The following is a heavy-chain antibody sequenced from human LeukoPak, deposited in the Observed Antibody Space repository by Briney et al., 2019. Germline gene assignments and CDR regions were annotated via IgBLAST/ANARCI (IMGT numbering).Heavy chain of an antibody. Sequence: ASVKVSCKASGYTFTSYYMHWVRQAPGQGLEWMGIINPSGGSTSYAQKFQGRVTMTRDTSISTAYMELSSLRYDDTAFYYCARDSRSSGFHFDYWGQGTLVTVPS. CDR3: ARDSRSSGFHFDY. V-gene: IGHV1-46*01. CDR2: INPSGGST. J-gene: IGHJ4*02. D-gene: IGHD6-6*01. CDR1: GYTFTSYY.